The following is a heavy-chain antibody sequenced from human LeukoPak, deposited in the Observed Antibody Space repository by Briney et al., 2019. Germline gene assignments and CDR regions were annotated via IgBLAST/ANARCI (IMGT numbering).Heavy chain of an antibody. CDR2: IKQDGSEK. CDR1: GFTFSSYW. CDR3: VRDGPLSGGDFDY. Sequence: GGSLRLSCAASGFTFSSYWMSWVRQAPGKGLEWVANIKQDGSEKYYVDSVKGRFTISRDNAKNSLYLQMSSLRAEDTAVYHCVRDGPLSGGDFDYWGQGTLVTVSS. J-gene: IGHJ4*02. V-gene: IGHV3-7*01. D-gene: IGHD2-21*01.